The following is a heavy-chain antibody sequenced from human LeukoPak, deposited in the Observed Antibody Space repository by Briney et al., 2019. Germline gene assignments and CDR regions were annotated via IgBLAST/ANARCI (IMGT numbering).Heavy chain of an antibody. Sequence: PGASVKVSCKASGYTFTGYYMHWVRQAPGQGLEWMGWINPNSGGTNYAQKFQGRVTMTRDTSISTAYMELSRLRSDDTAVYYCASGPLVSTVENYFDYWGQGTLVTVSS. V-gene: IGHV1-2*02. J-gene: IGHJ4*02. D-gene: IGHD4-23*01. CDR1: GYTFTGYY. CDR2: INPNSGGT. CDR3: ASGPLVSTVENYFDY.